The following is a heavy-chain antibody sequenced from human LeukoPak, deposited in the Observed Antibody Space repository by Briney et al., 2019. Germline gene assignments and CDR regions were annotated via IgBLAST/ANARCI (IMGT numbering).Heavy chain of an antibody. V-gene: IGHV3-48*04. J-gene: IGHJ4*02. Sequence: GGSLRLSCAASGFTFSSYSMNWVRQAPGKGLEWVSYISSSSSTIYYADSVKGRFTISRDNAKNSLYLQMNSLRAEDTAVYYCARGDYVWGSYRYLFGRWGQGTLVTVSS. CDR3: ARGDYVWGSYRYLFGR. CDR2: ISSSSSTI. CDR1: GFTFSSYS. D-gene: IGHD3-16*02.